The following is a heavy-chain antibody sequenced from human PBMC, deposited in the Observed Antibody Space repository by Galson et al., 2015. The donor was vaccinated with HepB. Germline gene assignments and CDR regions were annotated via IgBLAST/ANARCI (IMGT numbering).Heavy chain of an antibody. CDR1: GFSFDDYT. CDR3: AKDIGYGDYEDAFDI. J-gene: IGHJ3*02. CDR2: FSWDGNT. D-gene: IGHD4-17*01. Sequence: SLRLSCAASGFSFDDYTMHWVRQAPEKGLEWISLFSWDGNTYYADSVKGRFTISRDNSKNSLYLQMSSLRTEDTALYYCAKDIGYGDYEDAFDIWGQGTMVTVSS. V-gene: IGHV3-43*01.